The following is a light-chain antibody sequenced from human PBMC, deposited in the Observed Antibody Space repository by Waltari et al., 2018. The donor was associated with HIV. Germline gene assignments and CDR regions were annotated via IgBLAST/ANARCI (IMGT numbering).Light chain of an antibody. CDR3: SSYTSSSTTV. CDR1: SSDVGGYNY. CDR2: EVS. Sequence: QSALTQPASVSGSPGQSITISCTGTSSDVGGYNYVSWYQQHPVKAPKLMIYEVSNRPSGVSNRFSGSKSGNTASLTISGLQAEDEADYYCSSYTSSSTTVFGGGTKLTVL. J-gene: IGLJ3*02. V-gene: IGLV2-14*01.